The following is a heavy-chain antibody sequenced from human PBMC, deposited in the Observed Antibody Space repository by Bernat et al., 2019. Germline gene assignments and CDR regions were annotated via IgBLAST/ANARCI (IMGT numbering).Heavy chain of an antibody. D-gene: IGHD6-13*01. CDR3: AKASYSSSWYYFDY. CDR2: ISYDGSNK. J-gene: IGHJ4*02. Sequence: QVQLVESGGGVVQPGRSLRLSCAASGFTFSSYAMHWVRQAPGKGLEWVAVISYDGSNKYYADSVKGRFTISRDNAKNSLYLQMNSLRAEDTALYYCAKASYSSSWYYFDYWGQGTLVTVSS. CDR1: GFTFSSYA. V-gene: IGHV3-30-3*01.